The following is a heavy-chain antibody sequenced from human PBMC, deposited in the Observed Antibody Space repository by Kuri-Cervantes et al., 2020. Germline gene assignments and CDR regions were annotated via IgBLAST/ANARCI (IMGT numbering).Heavy chain of an antibody. D-gene: IGHD3-3*02. CDR1: GFTFGNYV. V-gene: IGHV3-23*01. CDR2: ISGSGGDT. Sequence: WGTLRLSCVASGFTFGNYVMIWVRQAPGRGLEWVSSISGSGGDTYYADSVKGRFTISRDNSKNTLYLQMNSLRAEDTAVFYCAKDRGEHLLLAYASDFWGQGTRVTVSS. CDR3: AKDRGEHLLLAYASDF. J-gene: IGHJ3*01.